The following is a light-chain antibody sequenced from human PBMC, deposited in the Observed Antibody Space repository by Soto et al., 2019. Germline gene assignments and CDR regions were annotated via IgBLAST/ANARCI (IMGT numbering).Light chain of an antibody. V-gene: IGKV1-39*01. CDR2: GAS. CDR3: QQSYVMPRT. Sequence: DIQMTQSPSSLSASVGDRVTISCRASENIRSYVNWYQQESGKAPQVLIYGASNLQSGVPSRFSGGGSGTDFTLTVDSLQAEDCATYYCQQSYVMPRTFGQGTKVDIK. CDR1: ENIRSY. J-gene: IGKJ1*01.